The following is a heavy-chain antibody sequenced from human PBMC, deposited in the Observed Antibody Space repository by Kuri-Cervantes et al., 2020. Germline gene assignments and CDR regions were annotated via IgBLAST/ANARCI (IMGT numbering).Heavy chain of an antibody. V-gene: IGHV4-38-2*02. D-gene: IGHD4-17*01. Sequence: SETLSLTCTVSGYSISSGYYWGWVRQPPGKGLEWIGNIYHSGSAYYNPSLKSRVTISVDTSKNQFSLKLSSVTAADTAVYYCARDQTTGWFDYWGQGTLVTVSS. CDR3: ARDQTTGWFDY. CDR1: GYSISSGYY. CDR2: IYHSGSA. J-gene: IGHJ4*02.